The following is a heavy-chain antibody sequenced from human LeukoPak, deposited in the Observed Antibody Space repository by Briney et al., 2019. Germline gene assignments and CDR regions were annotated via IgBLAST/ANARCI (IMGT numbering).Heavy chain of an antibody. D-gene: IGHD2-8*01. J-gene: IGHJ4*02. CDR3: AKGGRGYCSNGICSPRAVAAIDY. CDR1: GFTFSSYA. CDR2: ISGSGDTT. Sequence: QAGGSLRLSCAASGFTFSSYAMNWVRQAPGKGLEWVSGISGSGDTTHYADSVKGRFTISRDNSKNTIYLQMNSLRAEDTAVYYCAKGGRGYCSNGICSPRAVAAIDYWGQGILVAVSS. V-gene: IGHV3-23*01.